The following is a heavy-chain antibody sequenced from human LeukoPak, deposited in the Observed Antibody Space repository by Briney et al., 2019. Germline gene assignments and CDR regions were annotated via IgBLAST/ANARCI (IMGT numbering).Heavy chain of an antibody. V-gene: IGHV1-24*01. D-gene: IGHD5-24*01. CDR2: FDPEDGET. J-gene: IGHJ4*02. CDR3: ARGTRWLSQSRRYFDY. CDR1: GYTLTELS. Sequence: ASVKVSCKVSGYTLTELSMHWVRQAPGKGLEWIGGFDPEDGETIYAQKFQGRVTMTEDTSTDTAYMELSSLRSEDTAVYYCARGTRWLSQSRRYFDYWGQGTLVTVSS.